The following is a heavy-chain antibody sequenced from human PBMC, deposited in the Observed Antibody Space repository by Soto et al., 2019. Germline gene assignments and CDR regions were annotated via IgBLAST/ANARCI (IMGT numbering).Heavy chain of an antibody. CDR1: GGTFSSYA. Sequence: SVKVSCKASGGTFSSYAISWVRQAPGQGLEWMGGIIPIFGTANYAQKFQGRVTITADESTSTAYMELSSLRSDDTAVYYCARVKGSGYHNWFDPWGQGTLVTVSS. V-gene: IGHV1-69*13. CDR2: IIPIFGTA. CDR3: ARVKGSGYHNWFDP. D-gene: IGHD3-22*01. J-gene: IGHJ5*02.